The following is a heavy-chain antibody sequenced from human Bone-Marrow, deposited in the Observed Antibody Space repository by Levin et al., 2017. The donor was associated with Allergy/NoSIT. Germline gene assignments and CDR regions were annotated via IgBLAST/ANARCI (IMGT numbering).Heavy chain of an antibody. CDR3: AGDYRPGYYYGMDV. Sequence: PGGSLRLSCAASGFTFSDYYMSWIRQAPGKGLEWVSYISSSGSTIYYADSVKGRFTISRDNAKNSLYLQMNSLRAEDTAVYYCAGDYRPGYYYGMDVWGQGTTVTVSS. V-gene: IGHV3-11*01. CDR2: ISSSGSTI. J-gene: IGHJ6*02. D-gene: IGHD4-11*01. CDR1: GFTFSDYY.